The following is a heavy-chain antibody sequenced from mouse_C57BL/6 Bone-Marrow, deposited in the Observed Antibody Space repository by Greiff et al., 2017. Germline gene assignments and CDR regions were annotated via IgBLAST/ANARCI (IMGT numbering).Heavy chain of an antibody. V-gene: IGHV1-81*01. Sequence: QVQLQQSGAELARPGASVKLSCKASGYTFTSYGISWVKQRTGQGLEWIGEIYPRSGNTYYNEKFKGKATLTADKSSSTAYMELRSLTSEDSAVYFCAYYGSPYFAYWGQGTTLTVSS. D-gene: IGHD1-1*01. CDR2: IYPRSGNT. CDR3: AYYGSPYFAY. CDR1: GYTFTSYG. J-gene: IGHJ2*01.